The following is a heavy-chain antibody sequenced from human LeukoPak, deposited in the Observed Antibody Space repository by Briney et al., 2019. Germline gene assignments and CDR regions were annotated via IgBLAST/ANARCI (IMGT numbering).Heavy chain of an antibody. J-gene: IGHJ4*02. CDR3: ARDDASGASDY. V-gene: IGHV4-59*01. CDR2: IYYSGST. CDR1: GGSINSYY. Sequence: PSETLSLTCTVSGGSINSYYWSWIRQPPGKGLEWIGYIYYSGSTKYNPSLKSRVTISVDTSKNQFSLKLSSVTPADTAVYYCARDDASGASDYWGQGTLVTVSS. D-gene: IGHD3-10*01.